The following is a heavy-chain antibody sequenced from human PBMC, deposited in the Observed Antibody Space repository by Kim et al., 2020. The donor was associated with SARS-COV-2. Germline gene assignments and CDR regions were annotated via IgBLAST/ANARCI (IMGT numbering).Heavy chain of an antibody. Sequence: SVKVSCKASGFTFTSSAVQWVRQARGQRLEWIGWIVVGSGNTNYAQKFQGRVTITRDMSTSTAYMELSSLRSEDTTVYYCAADPLHSGYVPYYYGMDVWGQGTTVTVSS. CDR2: IVVGSGNT. J-gene: IGHJ6*02. CDR1: GFTFTSSA. V-gene: IGHV1-58*01. D-gene: IGHD5-12*01. CDR3: AADPLHSGYVPYYYGMDV.